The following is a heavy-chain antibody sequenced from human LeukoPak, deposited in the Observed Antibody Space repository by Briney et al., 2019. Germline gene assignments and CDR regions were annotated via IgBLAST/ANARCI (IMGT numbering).Heavy chain of an antibody. V-gene: IGHV1-69*13. CDR1: GGTFSSYA. J-gene: IGHJ4*02. Sequence: SVKVSCKASGGTFSSYAISWVRQAPGQGLEWMGGVIPIFGTANYAQKFQGRVTITADESTSTAYMELSSLRSEDTAVYYCARAGGSYYHYFDYWGQGTLVTVSS. D-gene: IGHD1-26*01. CDR2: VIPIFGTA. CDR3: ARAGGSYYHYFDY.